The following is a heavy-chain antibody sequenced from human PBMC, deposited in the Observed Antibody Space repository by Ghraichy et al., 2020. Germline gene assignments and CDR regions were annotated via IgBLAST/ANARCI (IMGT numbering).Heavy chain of an antibody. CDR2: ISGDGSST. CDR3: ATGGYGATGYSGY. D-gene: IGHD4/OR15-4a*01. Sequence: GGSLRLSCAASGFTFSNYWMQWVRLAPGKGLVWVSRISGDGSSTSHADSVKGRFTISRDNAKNTLYLQMNSLTADDTAVYYCATGGYGATGYSGYWGQGTLVTVSS. V-gene: IGHV3-74*01. CDR1: GFTFSNYW. J-gene: IGHJ4*02.